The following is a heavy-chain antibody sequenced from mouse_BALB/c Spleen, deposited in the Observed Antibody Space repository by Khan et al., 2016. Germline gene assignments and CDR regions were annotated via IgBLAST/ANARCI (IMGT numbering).Heavy chain of an antibody. CDR1: GFSLTSYG. CDR3: AKPYYDCDVHYAMDY. J-gene: IGHJ4*01. CDR2: IWGGGNK. D-gene: IGHD2-4*01. V-gene: IGHV2-3*01. Sequence: QVQLKESGPGLVAPSQSLSITCTVSGFSLTSYGVRWVSQPPGKGMEWMGVIWGGGNKNYHSAHINRLSISRYNSKNHTFLKLNSPQTDDTATSYCAKPYYDCDVHYAMDYWCQGTSVTVSS.